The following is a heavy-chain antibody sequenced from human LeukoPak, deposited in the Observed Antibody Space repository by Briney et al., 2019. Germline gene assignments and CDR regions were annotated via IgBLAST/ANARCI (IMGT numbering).Heavy chain of an antibody. V-gene: IGHV1-46*01. CDR3: ARRAGTTGAIDY. CDR2: INPNGGGT. CDR1: GYTFISYY. Sequence: ASVSVSCKASGYTFISYYIHWVRQARGQGPEWMGLINPNGGGTINAQKFQGRFGMTSDTSTATFYMDLSSLTSDDTAIYYCARRAGTTGAIDYWGQGTLVTVSS. J-gene: IGHJ4*02. D-gene: IGHD1-7*01.